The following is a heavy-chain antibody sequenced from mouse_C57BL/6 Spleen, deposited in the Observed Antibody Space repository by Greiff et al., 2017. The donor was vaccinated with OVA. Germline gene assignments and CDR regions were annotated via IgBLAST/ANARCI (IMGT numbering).Heavy chain of an antibody. V-gene: IGHV3-1*01. CDR1: GYSITSGYD. J-gene: IGHJ4*01. Sequence: EVQGVESGPGMVKPSQSLSLTCTVTGYSITSGYDWHWIRHFPGNKLEWMGYISYSGSTNYNPSLKSRISITHDTSKNHFFLKLNSVTTEDTATYYCARDYGSYAMDYWGQGTSVTVSS. D-gene: IGHD1-1*01. CDR2: ISYSGST. CDR3: ARDYGSYAMDY.